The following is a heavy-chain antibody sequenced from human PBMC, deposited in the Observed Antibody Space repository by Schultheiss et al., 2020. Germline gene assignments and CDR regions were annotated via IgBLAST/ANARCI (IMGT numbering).Heavy chain of an antibody. D-gene: IGHD3-3*01. CDR3: ARAVVGITIFGVGRRPRLDP. CDR1: GYTFISYG. V-gene: IGHV1-18*01. CDR2: ISAYNGNT. Sequence: ASVKVSCKASGYTFISYGINWVRQAPGQGLEWMGWISAYNGNTNYAQKLQGRVTMTTDTSTSTAYMELRSLRSDDTAVYYCARAVVGITIFGVGRRPRLDPWGQGTLVTVSS. J-gene: IGHJ5*02.